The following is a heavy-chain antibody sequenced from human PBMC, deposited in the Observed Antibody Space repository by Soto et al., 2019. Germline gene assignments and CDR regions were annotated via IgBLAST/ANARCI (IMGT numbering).Heavy chain of an antibody. J-gene: IGHJ6*02. Sequence: GAALVNPAETLALTCPVSGFSLSTGRMGVSWIRQPPGKALEWLAHIFSDNERSYSTSMQGRLTISKDPSGSQVVLSMTNLDPVDTGTYYCVRMNADSYQFYYAMDVWGQGTTVTVS. CDR3: VRMNADSYQFYYAMDV. D-gene: IGHD4-17*01. CDR2: IFSDNER. V-gene: IGHV2-26*01. CDR1: GFSLSTGRMG.